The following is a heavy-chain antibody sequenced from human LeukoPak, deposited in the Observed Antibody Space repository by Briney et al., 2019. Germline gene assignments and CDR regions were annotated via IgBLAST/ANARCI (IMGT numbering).Heavy chain of an antibody. V-gene: IGHV4-34*01. J-gene: IGHJ5*02. Sequence: SETLSLTCAVDGGSFSFYYWSWIRQTPGKGLEWIGEINHSGSTNYNPSLKSRVTISVDTSKNQFSLKLSSVTAADTAVYYCARGLGSWFDPWGQGTLVTVSS. CDR3: ARGLGSWFDP. CDR2: INHSGST. CDR1: GGSFSFYY.